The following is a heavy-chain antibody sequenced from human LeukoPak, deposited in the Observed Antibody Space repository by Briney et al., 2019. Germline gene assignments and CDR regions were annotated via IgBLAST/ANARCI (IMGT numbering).Heavy chain of an antibody. V-gene: IGHV1-69*01. J-gene: IGHJ4*02. Sequence: SVTVSCKASGGTFSSYAISWVRQAPGQGLEWMGGIIPIFGTANYAQKFQGRVTITADESASTAYMELSSLRSEDTAVYYCAKGSSRAVAGTSRYYFDYWGQGTLVTVSS. CDR1: GGTFSSYA. D-gene: IGHD6-19*01. CDR3: AKGSSRAVAGTSRYYFDY. CDR2: IIPIFGTA.